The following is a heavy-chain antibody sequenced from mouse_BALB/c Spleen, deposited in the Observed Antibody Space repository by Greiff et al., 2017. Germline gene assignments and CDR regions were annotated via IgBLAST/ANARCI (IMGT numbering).Heavy chain of an antibody. D-gene: IGHD4-1*01. CDR1: GYTFTSYW. J-gene: IGHJ4*01. Sequence: QVQLQQSGAELARPGASVKLSCKASGYTFTSYWMQWVKQRPGQGLEWIGAIYPGDGDTRYTQKFKGKATLTADKSSSTAYMQLSSLASEDSAVYYCARSGEGAMDCWGQGTSVTVSS. CDR3: ARSGEGAMDC. V-gene: IGHV1-87*01. CDR2: IYPGDGDT.